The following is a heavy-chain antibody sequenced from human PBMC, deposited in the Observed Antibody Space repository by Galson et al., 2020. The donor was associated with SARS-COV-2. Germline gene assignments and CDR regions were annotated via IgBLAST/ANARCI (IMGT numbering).Heavy chain of an antibody. CDR2: IYNSGST. J-gene: IGHJ3*02. Sequence: SETLSLTCTVSGGSVSTGGYYWSWIRQPPGKGLEWIGYIYNSGSTNNNPSLKSRVTISVDTSKNQFSLRLRSVTAADTAVYYCARLPDHFDSSGVIGYAFDIWGQGTMVTVSS. V-gene: IGHV4-61*08. CDR1: GGSVSTGGYY. D-gene: IGHD3-22*01. CDR3: ARLPDHFDSSGVIGYAFDI.